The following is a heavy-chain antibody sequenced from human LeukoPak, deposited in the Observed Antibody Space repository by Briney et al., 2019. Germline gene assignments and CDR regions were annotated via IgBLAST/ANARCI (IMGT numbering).Heavy chain of an antibody. D-gene: IGHD2-15*01. CDR3: ARQVAAAARSFDY. CDR2: IYPGDSGT. V-gene: IGHV5-51*01. CDR1: GYSFPSYW. Sequence: GESLKISCRGSGYSFPSYWIGWVRQMPGRGLEWMGIIYPGDSGTKYSPSFQGQVTISADRSISTTYLQWSSLKASDTAMYYCARQVAAAARSFDYWGQGTLVTVSS. J-gene: IGHJ4*02.